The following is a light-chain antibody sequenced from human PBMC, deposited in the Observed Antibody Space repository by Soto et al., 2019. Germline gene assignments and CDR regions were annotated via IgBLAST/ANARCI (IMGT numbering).Light chain of an antibody. CDR3: AAWDDSLNAWV. CDR1: SSNIGSNT. V-gene: IGLV1-44*01. CDR2: SNN. J-gene: IGLJ1*01. Sequence: QSVLTQPPSASGTPGQRVTISCSGSSSNIGSNTVNWYQQLPGTAPKLLIYSNNQRPSGVPDRFSGSKSGTSASLAISVLQSEDEADYYCAAWDDSLNAWVFGTGTKVTVL.